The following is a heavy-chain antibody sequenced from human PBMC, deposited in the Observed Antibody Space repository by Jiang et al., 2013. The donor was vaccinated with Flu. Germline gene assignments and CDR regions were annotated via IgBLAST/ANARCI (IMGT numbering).Heavy chain of an antibody. Sequence: QLVESGGGLVKPGGSLRLSCAASGLTFRDFWMTWVRQAPGKGLEWVGRIKAKRDGETTDYAAPVKGRFIISRDDSANTVNLQMDTLRTEDTGIYFCATGSCSSSSCSYYFDFWGQGTQVTVSP. D-gene: IGHD2-2*01. J-gene: IGHJ4*02. V-gene: IGHV3-15*01. CDR1: GLTFRDFW. CDR3: ATGSCSSSSCSYYFDF. CDR2: IKAKRDGETT.